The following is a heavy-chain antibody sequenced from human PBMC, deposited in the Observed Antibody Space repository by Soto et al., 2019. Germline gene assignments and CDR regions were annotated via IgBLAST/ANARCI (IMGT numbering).Heavy chain of an antibody. J-gene: IGHJ6*02. Sequence: SQTLSLTCAISGDSVSSNSAAWNWIRQSPSRGLEWLGRTYYRSKWYNDYAVSVKSRITINPDTSKNQFSLQLNSVTPEDTAVYYCARDRTGDYDFWSGYPPLYGMDVWGQGNTVTLS. D-gene: IGHD3-3*01. V-gene: IGHV6-1*01. CDR1: GDSVSSNSAA. CDR3: ARDRTGDYDFWSGYPPLYGMDV. CDR2: TYYRSKWYN.